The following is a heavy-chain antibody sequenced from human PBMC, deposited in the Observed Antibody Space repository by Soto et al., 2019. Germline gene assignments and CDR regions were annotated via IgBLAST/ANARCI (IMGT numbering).Heavy chain of an antibody. J-gene: IGHJ6*04. Sequence: GGSLRLSCAASGFTFSSYGMHWVRQAPGKGLEWVAVIWYDGSNKYYADSVKGRFTISRDNSKNTLYLQMNSLRAEDTAVYYCARAGITIFGVVGGLDVWGKGTTVTVSS. CDR2: IWYDGSNK. D-gene: IGHD3-3*01. CDR3: ARAGITIFGVVGGLDV. CDR1: GFTFSSYG. V-gene: IGHV3-33*01.